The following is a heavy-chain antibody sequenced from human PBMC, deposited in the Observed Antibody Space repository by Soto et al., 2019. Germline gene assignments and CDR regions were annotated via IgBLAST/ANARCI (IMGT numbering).Heavy chain of an antibody. D-gene: IGHD3-22*01. CDR3: VRATLSWGHYYFRGLDV. CDR2: IKHDGNEK. Sequence: GGSLRLSCAATGFMFGTYWMCWVRQAPGKGLEWVANIKHDGNEKYYADSVKGRFTVSRDNVKNFLHLQMSSLRGDDTGVYFCVRATLSWGHYYFRGLDVWGQGTTVTVSS. V-gene: IGHV3-7*01. J-gene: IGHJ6*02. CDR1: GFMFGTYW.